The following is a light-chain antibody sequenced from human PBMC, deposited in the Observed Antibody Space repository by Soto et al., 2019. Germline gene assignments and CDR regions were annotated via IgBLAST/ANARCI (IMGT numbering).Light chain of an antibody. CDR3: CSYAGSYTGV. CDR1: SSDVGGYNY. CDR2: DVS. V-gene: IGLV2-11*01. J-gene: IGLJ1*01. Sequence: QYALTQPRSVSGSPGQSVTISCTGASSDVGGYNYVSWYQQHPGKAPKLMIYDVSKRPSGVPDRFSGSKSGNTASLTISGLQAEDEADYYCCSYAGSYTGVFGTGTKLTVL.